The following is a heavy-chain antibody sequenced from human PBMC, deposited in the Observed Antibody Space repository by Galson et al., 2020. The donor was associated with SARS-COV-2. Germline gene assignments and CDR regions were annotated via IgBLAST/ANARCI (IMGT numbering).Heavy chain of an antibody. CDR1: GFTFSSYA. J-gene: IGHJ6*03. Sequence: GGSLRLSCAASGFTFSSYAMSWVRQAPGKGLEWVSAISGSGGSTYYADSVTGRFTISRDNSKNTLYLQMNSLRAEDTAVYYCAKHAGVDIVATITSYYYYYMDVWGKGTTVTVSS. D-gene: IGHD5-12*01. CDR3: AKHAGVDIVATITSYYYYYMDV. CDR2: ISGSGGST. V-gene: IGHV3-23*01.